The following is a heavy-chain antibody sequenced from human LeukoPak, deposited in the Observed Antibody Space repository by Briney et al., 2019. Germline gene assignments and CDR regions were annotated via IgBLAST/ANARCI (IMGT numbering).Heavy chain of an antibody. CDR1: GFTFTSYA. V-gene: IGHV3-23*01. Sequence: GGSLRLSCTTSGFTFTSYAMSWVRQAPGKGLEWVSGISAGAVSTYYADSVKGRFTISRDNSKNSLYLQMNGLRAEVTAVYNCAKDRTRGYFDGSGSFDYWGQGTLVTVSS. CDR2: ISAGAVST. CDR3: AKDRTRGYFDGSGSFDY. J-gene: IGHJ4*02. D-gene: IGHD3-10*01.